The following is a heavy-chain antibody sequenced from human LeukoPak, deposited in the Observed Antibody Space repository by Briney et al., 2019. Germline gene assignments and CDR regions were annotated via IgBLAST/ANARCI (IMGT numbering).Heavy chain of an antibody. D-gene: IGHD5-18*01. V-gene: IGHV1-2*02. J-gene: IGHJ4*02. CDR2: INPNSGGT. CDR3: ARDITGYSQFDY. Sequence: GASVKVSCKASGYTFTGYYMHWVRQAPGQGLEWMGWINPNSGGTNYAQKFQGRVTMTRGTSISTAYMELSRLRSDDTAVYYCARDITGYSQFDYWGQGTLVTVSS. CDR1: GYTFTGYY.